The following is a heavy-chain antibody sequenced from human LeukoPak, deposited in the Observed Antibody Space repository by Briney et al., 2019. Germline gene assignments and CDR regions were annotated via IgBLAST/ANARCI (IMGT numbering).Heavy chain of an antibody. J-gene: IGHJ6*03. CDR1: GGSISSYY. CDR3: ATTSTGDYYYYYMDV. CDR2: IYYGGST. D-gene: IGHD2-8*02. V-gene: IGHV4-59*01. Sequence: PSETLSLTCTVSGGSISSYYWSWIRQPPGTGLEWIGYIYYGGSTNYNPSLKSRVTISVDTSKNQFSLKLSSVTAADTAVYYCATTSTGDYYYYYMDVWGKGTTVTVSS.